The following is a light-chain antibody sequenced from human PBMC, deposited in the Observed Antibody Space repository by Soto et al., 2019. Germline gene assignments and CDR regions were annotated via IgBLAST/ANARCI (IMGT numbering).Light chain of an antibody. CDR3: QQYYNTPPYT. CDR2: WAS. V-gene: IGKV4-1*01. J-gene: IGKJ2*01. CDR1: QSVLYSSNNKNY. Sequence: DIVMTQSPDSLAVSLGERATINCKSSQSVLYSSNNKNYLAWYQQRPGQPPKLLIYWASTRESGVPDRFSGSGSGTDFTLTISSLQAEDVAVYCCQQYYNTPPYTFGQGTKLEI.